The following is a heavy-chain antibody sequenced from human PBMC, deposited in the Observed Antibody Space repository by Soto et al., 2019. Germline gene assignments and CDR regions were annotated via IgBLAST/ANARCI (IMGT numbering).Heavy chain of an antibody. Sequence: PSETLSLTCTVSGGSISSGGYYWSWIRQHPGKGLEWIGYIYYSGSTYYNPSLKSRVTISVDTSKNQFSLKLSSVTAADTAVYYCARASYDILTGYYLGYAFDIWGQGTMVPVSS. CDR3: ARASYDILTGYYLGYAFDI. J-gene: IGHJ3*02. CDR1: GGSISSGGYY. D-gene: IGHD3-9*01. CDR2: IYYSGST. V-gene: IGHV4-31*03.